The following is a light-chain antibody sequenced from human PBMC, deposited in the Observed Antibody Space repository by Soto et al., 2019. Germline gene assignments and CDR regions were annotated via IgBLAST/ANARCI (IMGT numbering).Light chain of an antibody. CDR2: DAS. CDR3: QQYASSPRS. J-gene: IGKJ4*01. CDR1: QSVGSNY. V-gene: IGKV3-20*01. Sequence: ENLLTQSPATLSSSPGEGATLSCRASQSVGSNYLAWDQQKPGQAPRLLIYDASSRATGIPDRFSGSGSGTDFTLTISRLEPEDFAMYYRQQYASSPRSFGRGTQVQIK.